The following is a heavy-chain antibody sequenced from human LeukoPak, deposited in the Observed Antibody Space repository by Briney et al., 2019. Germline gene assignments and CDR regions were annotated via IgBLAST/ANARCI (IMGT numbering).Heavy chain of an antibody. Sequence: GGSLRLSCAASGFTFNNHAMSWVRQAPGKGLEWVSLVSSSGDKTYYPESVKGRFTISRDNSKNTLYLQMNSLRAEDTAVYYCANYGRHFASWGQGTLVTVSP. CDR1: GFTFNNHA. D-gene: IGHD4-17*01. CDR3: ANYGRHFAS. J-gene: IGHJ4*02. V-gene: IGHV3-23*01. CDR2: VSSSGDKT.